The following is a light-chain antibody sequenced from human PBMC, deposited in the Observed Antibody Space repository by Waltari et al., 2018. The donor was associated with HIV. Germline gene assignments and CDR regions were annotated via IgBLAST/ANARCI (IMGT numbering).Light chain of an antibody. V-gene: IGLV1-40*01. Sequence: QSVLTPPPSVSGAPVQRVSLSCTESSSNIGAGYAVPWDQQLPGTAPKLVIYANDNRPSGVPDRFSGSKSGTSASLAITGLQAEDDADYYCQSYDSALSGSVFGGGTKRTVL. CDR3: QSYDSALSGSV. CDR2: AND. J-gene: IGLJ2*01. CDR1: SSNIGAGYA.